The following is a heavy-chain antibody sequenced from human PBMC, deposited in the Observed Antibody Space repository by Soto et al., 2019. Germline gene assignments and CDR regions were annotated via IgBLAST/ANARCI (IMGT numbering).Heavy chain of an antibody. CDR2: INHSGST. Sequence: SETLSLTCAVYGGSFSGYYWSWIRQPPGKGLEWIGEINHSGSTNYNPSLKSRVTISVDTSKNQFSLKLSSVTAADTAVYYCASKNYGYYYYYGMDVWGQGTTVTVSS. D-gene: IGHD1-7*01. V-gene: IGHV4-34*01. J-gene: IGHJ6*02. CDR1: GGSFSGYY. CDR3: ASKNYGYYYYYGMDV.